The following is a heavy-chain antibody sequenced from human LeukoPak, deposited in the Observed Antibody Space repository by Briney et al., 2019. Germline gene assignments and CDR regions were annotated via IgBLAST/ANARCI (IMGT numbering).Heavy chain of an antibody. D-gene: IGHD3-16*01. CDR3: ARGYVWGFFDY. CDR2: ISSSGSTI. CDR1: GFAFSDYY. J-gene: IGHJ4*02. V-gene: IGHV3-11*04. Sequence: GGSLRLSCAASGFAFSDYYMSWIRQAPGKGLEWVSYISSSGSTIYYAVSVKGRFTISRDNAKNSLYLQMNSLRAEDTAVYYCARGYVWGFFDYWGQGTLVTVSS.